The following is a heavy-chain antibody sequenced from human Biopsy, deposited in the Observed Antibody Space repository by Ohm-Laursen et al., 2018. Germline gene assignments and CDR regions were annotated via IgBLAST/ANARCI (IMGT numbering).Heavy chain of an antibody. Sequence: PTQTLTLTRTFSGFSLTTSGVRVSWVRQPPGKALEWLARIDWDDEKFYKTSLKTRLTISKDTSKNQVVLTMTNMDPVDTATYYCAHGTYDTNWGSDAFDIWGQGTMVTVSS. CDR2: IDWDDEK. J-gene: IGHJ3*02. CDR1: GFSLTTSGVR. V-gene: IGHV2-70*12. D-gene: IGHD7-27*01. CDR3: AHGTYDTNWGSDAFDI.